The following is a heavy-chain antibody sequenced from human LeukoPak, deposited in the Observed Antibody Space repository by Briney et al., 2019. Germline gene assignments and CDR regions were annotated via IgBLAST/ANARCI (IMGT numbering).Heavy chain of an antibody. CDR2: IYYDGSNQ. J-gene: IGHJ4*02. CDR3: ARDRGQSYFDY. Sequence: PGGSLRLYCATSGFTFRNYGMHWVRQAPGKGLEWVAIIYYDGSNQYYADSVKGRFTISRDNSKNTLYLQLNSLRAEDTAMYYCARDRGQSYFDYWGQGTLVTVSS. D-gene: IGHD3-10*01. V-gene: IGHV3-33*01. CDR1: GFTFRNYG.